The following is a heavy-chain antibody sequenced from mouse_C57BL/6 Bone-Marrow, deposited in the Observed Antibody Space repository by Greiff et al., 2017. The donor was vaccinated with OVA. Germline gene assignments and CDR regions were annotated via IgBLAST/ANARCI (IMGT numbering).Heavy chain of an antibody. D-gene: IGHD1-1*01. CDR1: GFNIKNTY. J-gene: IGHJ4*01. V-gene: IGHV14-3*01. CDR3: ARGNFGSSFYAMDY. Sequence: VQLKESVAELVRPGASVKLSCTASGFNIKNTYMHWVKQRPEQGLEWIGRIDPANDNTKYAPKFQGKATMTADTTSTTAYLQISSLSSEDTAVYCCARGNFGSSFYAMDYWGQGTSVTVSS. CDR2: IDPANDNT.